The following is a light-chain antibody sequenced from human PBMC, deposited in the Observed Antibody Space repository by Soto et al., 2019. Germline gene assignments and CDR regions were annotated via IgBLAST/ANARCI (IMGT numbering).Light chain of an antibody. J-gene: IGKJ4*01. CDR2: DAS. CDR3: QQRSNWPPLT. V-gene: IGKV3-11*02. CDR1: QSVGSY. Sequence: EIVVTQSPATLSLSPGERATLSCRTSQSVGSYLAWYQKKPGQAPRLLIYDASNRATGIPARFSGSGSGRDFTLPINSLEPEDFAVYYCQQRSNWPPLTFGGGTKVEIK.